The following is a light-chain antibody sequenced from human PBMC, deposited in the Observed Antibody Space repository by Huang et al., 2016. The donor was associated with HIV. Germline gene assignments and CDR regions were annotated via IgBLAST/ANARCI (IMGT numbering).Light chain of an antibody. CDR3: QQYNTFT. V-gene: IGKV1-5*03. Sequence: DIQMTQSPSTLSAAIGDRVTITCRASQRVSTRLAWYQQKPGKAPRLLIQEASSLESGVPSRFSGSGSGTEFTLTISSLQPDDSATYSCQQYNTFTFGPGTKVDI. J-gene: IGKJ3*01. CDR1: QRVSTR. CDR2: EAS.